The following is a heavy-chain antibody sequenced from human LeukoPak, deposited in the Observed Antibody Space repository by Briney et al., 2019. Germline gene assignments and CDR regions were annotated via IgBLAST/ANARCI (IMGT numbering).Heavy chain of an antibody. Sequence: PGGSLRLSCAASGFTFSSYSMNWVRQAPGKGLEWVSYISSSSSTIYYADSVKGRFTISRDNAKNSLYLQMNSLRAEDTAVYYCARDSCSSTSCYPDYWGQGTLVTVS. CDR2: ISSSSSTI. CDR1: GFTFSSYS. J-gene: IGHJ4*02. CDR3: ARDSCSSTSCYPDY. D-gene: IGHD2-2*01. V-gene: IGHV3-48*01.